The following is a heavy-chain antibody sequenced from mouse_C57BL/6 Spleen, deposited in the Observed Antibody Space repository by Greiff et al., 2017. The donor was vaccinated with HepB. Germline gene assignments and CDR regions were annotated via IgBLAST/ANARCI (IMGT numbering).Heavy chain of an antibody. CDR1: GYAFTNYL. CDR2: INPGSGGT. Sequence: VKLMESGAELVRPGTSVKVSCKASGYAFTNYLIEWVKQRPGQGLEWIGVINPGSGGTNYNEKFKGKATLTADKSSSTAYMQLSSLTSEDSAVYFCARESYWYFDVWGTGTTVTVSS. J-gene: IGHJ1*03. V-gene: IGHV1-54*01. CDR3: ARESYWYFDV.